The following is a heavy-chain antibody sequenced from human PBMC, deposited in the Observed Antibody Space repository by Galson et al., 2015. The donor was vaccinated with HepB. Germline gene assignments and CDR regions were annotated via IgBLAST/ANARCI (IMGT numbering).Heavy chain of an antibody. CDR2: IAGSDGTT. CDR3: AKPQSPWLVPPYYYGMDV. CDR1: GFTFSTYA. V-gene: IGHV3-23*01. Sequence: SLRLSCAASGFTFSTYAMTWVRQAPGKGLDWVSAIAGSDGTTYYADSVKGRFTISRDNSKSTLYLQMNSLRAEDTAVYYCAKPQSPWLVPPYYYGMDVWGLGTTVTVSS. D-gene: IGHD6-19*01. J-gene: IGHJ6*02.